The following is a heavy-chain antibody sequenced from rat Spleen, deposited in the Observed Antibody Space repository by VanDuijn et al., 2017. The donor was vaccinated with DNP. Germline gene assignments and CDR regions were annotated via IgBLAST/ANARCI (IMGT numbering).Heavy chain of an antibody. J-gene: IGHJ2*01. V-gene: IGHV3-1*01. CDR1: GYSITSNY. CDR3: ARWTRYFDY. CDR2: ISYSGNT. Sequence: EVRLQESGPGLVQPSQSLSLTCSVTGYSITSNYWGWIRKFPGNKMEYIGHISYSGNTNYNPSLKSRISITRDTSKNHFFLHLNSVTTEDTATYYCARWTRYFDYWGQGVMVTVSS. D-gene: IGHD1-7*01.